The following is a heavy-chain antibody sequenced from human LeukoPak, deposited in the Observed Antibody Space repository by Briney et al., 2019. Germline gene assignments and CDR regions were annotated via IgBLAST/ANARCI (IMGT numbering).Heavy chain of an antibody. J-gene: IGHJ6*02. CDR3: ARVSSSSWFTYYYYYGMDV. CDR1: GYTFTSYG. Sequence: ASVKVSCKASGYTFTSYGISWVRQAPGQGLEWMGWISAYNGNTNYAQKLQGRVTMTTDTSTSTAYMELRSLRSDDTAVYYCARVSSSSWFTYYYYYGMDVWGQGTTVTVSS. D-gene: IGHD6-13*01. CDR2: ISAYNGNT. V-gene: IGHV1-18*01.